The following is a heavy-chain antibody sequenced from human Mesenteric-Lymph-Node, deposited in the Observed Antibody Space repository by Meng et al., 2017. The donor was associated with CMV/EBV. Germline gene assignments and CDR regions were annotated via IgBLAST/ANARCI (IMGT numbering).Heavy chain of an antibody. V-gene: IGHV1-69*05. J-gene: IGHJ6*02. CDR1: GGTFSSYV. CDR3: ARAQGYNYYYGMDV. CDR2: IIPMIGTP. Sequence: SVKVSCKASGGTFSSYVISWVRQAPGQGLEWMGGIIPMIGTPNYAQKLQGRVTITTDESTSTAYMELTSLRSEDTAVYYCARAQGYNYYYGMDVWGQGTTVTVSS.